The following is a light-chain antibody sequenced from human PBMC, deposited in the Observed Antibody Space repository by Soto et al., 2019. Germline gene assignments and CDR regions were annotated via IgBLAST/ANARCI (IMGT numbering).Light chain of an antibody. V-gene: IGKV1-39*01. CDR1: QRITSY. Sequence: DIQMTQSPSSLSASVGDRVTINCRASQRITSYLNWYQQKPGKAPKLLIDAASSLQSVVPSRFSGSGSGTDFTLTISSLQPEDFATYYCQQSYSTPQTFGQGTKVDIK. CDR2: AAS. CDR3: QQSYSTPQT. J-gene: IGKJ1*01.